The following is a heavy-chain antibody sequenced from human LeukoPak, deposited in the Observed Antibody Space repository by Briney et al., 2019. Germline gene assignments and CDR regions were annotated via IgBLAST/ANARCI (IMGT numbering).Heavy chain of an antibody. CDR1: GFTFSSYW. D-gene: IGHD3-10*01. CDR2: IKQDGSEK. V-gene: IGHV3-7*01. Sequence: GGSLRLSCAASGFTFSSYWMSWVRQAPGKGLEWVANIKQDGSEKYYVDSVKGRFTISRDNAKNSLYLQMNSLRAEDTAVYYCARTYYSSGSYFAPFYWGQGTLVTVSS. CDR3: ARTYYSSGSYFAPFY. J-gene: IGHJ4*02.